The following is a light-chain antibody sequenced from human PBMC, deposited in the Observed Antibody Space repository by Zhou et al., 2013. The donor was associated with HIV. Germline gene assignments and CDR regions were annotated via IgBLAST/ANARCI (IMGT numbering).Light chain of an antibody. CDR1: QGASESS. Sequence: EGVLTQSPATLPLFPGERATLSCRTSQGASESSLAWYQQRPGQAPRLLIYGGSSRATGVPDRFSGSGSGTDFILTISRLEPEDFAIYYCQQYGSSPLTFGGGTKVEIK. J-gene: IGKJ4*01. CDR2: GGS. CDR3: QQYGSSPLT. V-gene: IGKV3-20*01.